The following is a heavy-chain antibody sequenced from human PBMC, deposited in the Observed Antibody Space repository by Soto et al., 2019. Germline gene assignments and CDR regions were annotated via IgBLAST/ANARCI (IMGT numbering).Heavy chain of an antibody. J-gene: IGHJ4*02. CDR2: ISGSGGST. CDR1: GFTFSSYA. CDR3: AKTFRFFFGVANFDS. V-gene: IGHV3-23*01. D-gene: IGHD3-3*01. Sequence: PGGSLRLSCAASGFTFSSYAMSWVRQAPGKGLEWVSAISGSGGSTYYADSVKGRFTISRDNSKNTLYLQMNSLRAEDTAVYYCAKTFRFFFGVANFDSWGQGPLVTVSS.